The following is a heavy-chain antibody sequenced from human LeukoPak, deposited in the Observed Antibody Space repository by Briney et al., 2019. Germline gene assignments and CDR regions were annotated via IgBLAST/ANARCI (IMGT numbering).Heavy chain of an antibody. CDR1: GFTFSSYS. V-gene: IGHV3-48*01. CDR2: ISSSSSTI. CDR3: AKERSLAGYLDY. D-gene: IGHD1-26*01. Sequence: GGPLRLSCAASGFTFSSYSMNWVRQAPGKGLEWVSYISSSSSTIYYADSVKGRFTISRDNSKNTLYLQMNSLRAEDTAVYYCAKERSLAGYLDYWGQGTLVTVSS. J-gene: IGHJ4*02.